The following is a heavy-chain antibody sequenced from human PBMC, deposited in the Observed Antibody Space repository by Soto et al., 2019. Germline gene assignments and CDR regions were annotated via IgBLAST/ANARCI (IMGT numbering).Heavy chain of an antibody. V-gene: IGHV4-59*13. CDR2: IYYSGST. D-gene: IGHD3-22*01. Sequence: PSWTLSLTCTVSGGSISSYYWSWIRQPPGKGLEWIGYIYYSGSTNYNPSLKSRVTISVDTSKNQFSLKLSSVTAADTAVYYCEREGYYSDSSRYHPAPAWFHPWSQGPLVSVS. CDR1: GGSISSYY. J-gene: IGHJ5*02. CDR3: EREGYYSDSSRYHPAPAWFHP.